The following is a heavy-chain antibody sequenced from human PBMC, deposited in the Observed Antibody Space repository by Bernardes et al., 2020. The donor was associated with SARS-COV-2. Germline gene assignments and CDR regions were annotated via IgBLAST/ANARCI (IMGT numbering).Heavy chain of an antibody. CDR1: GFPFSSYT. CDR3: AKRRVEWELLHYFDS. D-gene: IGHD1-26*01. V-gene: IGHV3-23*01. J-gene: IGHJ4*02. Sequence: GSLRLSCEVSGFPFSSYTMNWVRQAPGKGLGWVSTITDSGDSTYYADSVKGRFTISRDNSKDRLYLQMNSLRAEDTAVYFCAKRRVEWELLHYFDSWGQGTLVTVSS. CDR2: ITDSGDST.